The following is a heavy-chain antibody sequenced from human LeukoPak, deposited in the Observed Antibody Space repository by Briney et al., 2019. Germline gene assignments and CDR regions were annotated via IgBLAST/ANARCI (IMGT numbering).Heavy chain of an antibody. CDR1: GGSFSGYY. CDR3: AARGGGYSSGWYFPPRNAEYFST. Sequence: KASETLSLTCAVYGGSFSGYYWSWIRQPPGKGLEWIGEINHSGSTNYNPSLKSRVTISVDTSKNQFSLKLSSVTAADTAVYYCAARGGGYSSGWYFPPRNAEYFSTGARAPWSPSP. V-gene: IGHV4-34*01. J-gene: IGHJ1*01. CDR2: INHSGST. D-gene: IGHD6-19*01.